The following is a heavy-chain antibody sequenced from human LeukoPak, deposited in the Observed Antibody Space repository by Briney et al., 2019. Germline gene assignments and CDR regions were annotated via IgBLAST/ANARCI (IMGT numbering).Heavy chain of an antibody. J-gene: IGHJ4*02. CDR1: GFAFSSYW. V-gene: IGHV3-7*01. Sequence: GGSLRLSCAASGFAFSSYWMSWVRQAPGKGLEWVANINEDGSAKDYGGSVKGRFTISRDNARNSLYLQMNSLRAEDTAVYFCASAPNENYFDFWAREPWSPSPQ. CDR2: INEDGSAK. CDR3: ASAPNENYFDF.